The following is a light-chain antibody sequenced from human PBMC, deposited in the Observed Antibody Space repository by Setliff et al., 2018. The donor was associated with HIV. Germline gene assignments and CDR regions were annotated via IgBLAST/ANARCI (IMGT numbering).Light chain of an antibody. CDR1: SSDVGHYSY. J-gene: IGLJ1*01. Sequence: ALIQPASVSGSPGQSITISCTGTSSDVGHYSYVSWYQQHPGKAPKFMIYDVSNRPSGISNRFSGSKSGNTASLTISGLQAEDEADYYCSSYTTSSTYVFGTGTKVTVL. CDR2: DVS. CDR3: SSYTTSSTYV. V-gene: IGLV2-14*03.